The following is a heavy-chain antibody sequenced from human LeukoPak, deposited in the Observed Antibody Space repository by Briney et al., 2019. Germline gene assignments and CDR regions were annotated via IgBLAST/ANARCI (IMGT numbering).Heavy chain of an antibody. CDR2: ISGTGNRT. CDR1: GFTFSSYA. Sequence: HAGGSLRLSCAASGFTFSSYAMGWVRQAPGKGLEWVSAISGTGNRTYYADSVKGRFTISRDNSKNTLYLQMNSLRAEDTAVYYCAKWGCSGGSCYPFDYWGQGTLVTVSS. CDR3: AKWGCSGGSCYPFDY. V-gene: IGHV3-23*01. J-gene: IGHJ4*02. D-gene: IGHD2-15*01.